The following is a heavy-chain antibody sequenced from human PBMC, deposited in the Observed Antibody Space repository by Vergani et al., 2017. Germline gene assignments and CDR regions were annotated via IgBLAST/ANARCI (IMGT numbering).Heavy chain of an antibody. CDR2: IIPIFGTA. V-gene: IGHV1-69*13. J-gene: IGHJ6*02. Sequence: QVQLVQSGAEVKKPGSSVKVSCKASGGTFSSYAISWVRQAPGQGLEWMGRIIPIFGTANYAQKFQGRVTITADESTSTAYMELSSLRSEGTAVYYCARDGREQLAGYYYGMDVWGQGTTVTVSS. CDR1: GGTFSSYA. D-gene: IGHD6-13*01. CDR3: ARDGREQLAGYYYGMDV.